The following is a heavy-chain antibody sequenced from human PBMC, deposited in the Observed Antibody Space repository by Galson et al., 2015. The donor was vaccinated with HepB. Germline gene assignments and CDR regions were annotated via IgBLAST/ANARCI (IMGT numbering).Heavy chain of an antibody. CDR2: ISYDGSNK. V-gene: IGHV3-30-3*01. CDR1: GFTFSSYA. Sequence: SLRLSCAASGFTFSSYAMHWVRQAPGKGLEWVAVISYDGSNKYYADSVKGRFTISRDNSKNTLYLQMNSLRAEDTAVYYCARVGYSGRRNFYYYYYMDVWGKGTTVTVSS. J-gene: IGHJ6*03. CDR3: ARVGYSGRRNFYYYYYMDV. D-gene: IGHD1-26*01.